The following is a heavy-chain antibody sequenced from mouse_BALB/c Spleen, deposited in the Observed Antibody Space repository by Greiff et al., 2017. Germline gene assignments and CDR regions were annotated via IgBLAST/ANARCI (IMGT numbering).Heavy chain of an antibody. CDR3: TRFAGGWYFDV. CDR2: IYPGSGST. Sequence: LQQPGSELVRPGASVKLSCKASGYTFTSYWMHWVKQRPGQGLEWIGNIYPGSGSTNYDEKFKSKATLTVDTSSSTAYMQLSSLTSEDSAVYYCTRFAGGWYFDVWGAGTTVTVSS. V-gene: IGHV1S22*01. J-gene: IGHJ1*01. CDR1: GYTFTSYW.